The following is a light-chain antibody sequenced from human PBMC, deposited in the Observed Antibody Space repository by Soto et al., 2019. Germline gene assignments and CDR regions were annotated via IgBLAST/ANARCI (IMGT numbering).Light chain of an antibody. CDR2: GAS. J-gene: IGKJ5*01. V-gene: IGKV3D-15*01. CDR3: QQYNSWPPIT. CDR1: QSVNIC. Sequence: ETVMPQSLATQSVSPGERTTLYCRASQSVNICLAWYQQKPGQAPRLLIFGASSMTTGIPARFSGSGSGTEFNLTISSLQSEDFAVYYCQQYNSWPPITFGQGTRLEIK.